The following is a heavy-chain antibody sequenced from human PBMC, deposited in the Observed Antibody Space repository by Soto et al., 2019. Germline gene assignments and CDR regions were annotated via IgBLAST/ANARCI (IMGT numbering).Heavy chain of an antibody. CDR2: IYYSWST. V-gene: IGHV4-61*01. CDR3: ARVSVVSFLFDY. CDR1: GGSVSSGSYY. Sequence: PSETLSLTCTVSGGSVSSGSYYWSWIRQPPGKGLEWIGHIYYSWSTNYNPSLRGRVTISVDTSKSQFSLKLSSVTAADTAVYQCARVSVVSFLFDYWAQGTMVTASS. J-gene: IGHJ4*02. D-gene: IGHD3-22*01.